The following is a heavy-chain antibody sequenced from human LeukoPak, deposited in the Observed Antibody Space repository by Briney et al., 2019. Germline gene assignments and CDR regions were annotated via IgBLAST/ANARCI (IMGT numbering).Heavy chain of an antibody. V-gene: IGHV1-69*06. CDR1: GYIFTSYA. CDR2: IIPMFGTA. CDR3: ARVASGSYYRYYFDY. J-gene: IGHJ4*02. Sequence: SVKVSCKASGYIFTSYAISWVRQAPGQGLEWMGGIIPMFGTANYAQKFQGRLTITADKSTNTVYMELSSLRSEDTAVYYCARVASGSYYRYYFDYWGQGTLVTVSS. D-gene: IGHD1-26*01.